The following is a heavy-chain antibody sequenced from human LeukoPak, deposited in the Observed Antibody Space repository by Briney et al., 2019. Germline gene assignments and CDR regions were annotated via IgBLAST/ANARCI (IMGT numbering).Heavy chain of an antibody. CDR1: GGSISSYY. Sequence: MASETLSLTCTVSGGSISSYYWSWIRQPPGKGLEWIGYIYYSGTINYNPSLKSRVTISVDTSKNQFSLKLSSVTAADTAVYYCARYTAFGDYYGMDVWGQGTTVTVSS. D-gene: IGHD3-16*01. CDR2: IYYSGTI. J-gene: IGHJ6*02. V-gene: IGHV4-59*01. CDR3: ARYTAFGDYYGMDV.